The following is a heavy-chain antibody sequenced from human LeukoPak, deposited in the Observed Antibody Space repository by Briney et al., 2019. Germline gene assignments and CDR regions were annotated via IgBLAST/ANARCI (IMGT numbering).Heavy chain of an antibody. V-gene: IGHV3-30*18. J-gene: IGHJ4*02. CDR3: AKGWQWLSSF. CDR1: GFTFSSYG. Sequence: GGSLRLSCAASGFTFSSYGMHWVRQAPGKGLEWVAVISYDGSNKYYADSVKGRFTISRDNSKNTLYLQMNSLRAEDTAVYYCAKGWQWLSSFWGQGTLVTVSS. CDR2: ISYDGSNK. D-gene: IGHD6-19*01.